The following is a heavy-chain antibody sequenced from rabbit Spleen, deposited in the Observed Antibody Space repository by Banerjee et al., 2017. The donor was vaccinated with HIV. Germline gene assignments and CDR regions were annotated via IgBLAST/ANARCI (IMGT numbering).Heavy chain of an antibody. CDR2: IYADRSGST. V-gene: IGHV1S40*01. D-gene: IGHD4-1*01. J-gene: IGHJ3*01. Sequence: EESGGDLVKPGASLTLTCTASGFSFSSYYMCWVRQAPGKGLECIACIYADRSGSTYYANWAKGRFTISRTSSTTVTLEMTSLTAADTATYFCARDLAGVIGWNFALWGQGTLVTVS. CDR1: GFSFSSYY. CDR3: ARDLAGVIGWNFAL.